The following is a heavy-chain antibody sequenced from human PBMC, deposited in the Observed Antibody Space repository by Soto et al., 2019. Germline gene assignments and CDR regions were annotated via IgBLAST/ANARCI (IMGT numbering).Heavy chain of an antibody. V-gene: IGHV4-59*01. D-gene: IGHD2-21*02. CDR2: IYYSGST. J-gene: IGHJ3*02. CDR3: ARDRYGDPDAFDI. Sequence: QVQLQESGPGLVKPSETLSLTCTVSGGSISSYYWSWIRQPPGKGLEWIGYIYYSGSTNYNPSLKSRVTISVDTSKNQFSLKLSSVTAADTAVYYCARDRYGDPDAFDIWGQGTMVTVSS. CDR1: GGSISSYY.